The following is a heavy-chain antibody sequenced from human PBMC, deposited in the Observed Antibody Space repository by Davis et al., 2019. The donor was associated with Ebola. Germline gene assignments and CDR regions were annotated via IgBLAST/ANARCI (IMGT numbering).Heavy chain of an antibody. CDR2: IYPGDSDT. D-gene: IGHD6-13*01. J-gene: IGHJ4*02. CDR3: ARPLYSSSWYGTFDY. CDR1: GYSFTSYW. V-gene: IGHV5-51*01. Sequence: KVSCKGSGYSFTSYWIGWVRQMPGKGLEWMGIIYPGDSDTRYSPSIQGQVTISADKSISTAYLQWRSMKASDTAMHYCARPLYSSSWYGTFDYWGQGTLVTVSS.